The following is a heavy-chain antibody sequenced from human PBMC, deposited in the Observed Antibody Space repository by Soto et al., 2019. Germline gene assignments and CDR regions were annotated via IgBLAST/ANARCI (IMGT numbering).Heavy chain of an antibody. Sequence: ASVKVSCKASGYTFTSYGISWVRQAPGQGLEWMGWISAYNGNTNYAQKLQGRVTMTTDTSTSTAYMELRSLRSDDTAVYYCARGYDFWSGYYPLSDYYYMDVWGKGTTVTVS. D-gene: IGHD3-3*01. J-gene: IGHJ6*03. CDR3: ARGYDFWSGYYPLSDYYYMDV. CDR2: ISAYNGNT. CDR1: GYTFTSYG. V-gene: IGHV1-18*01.